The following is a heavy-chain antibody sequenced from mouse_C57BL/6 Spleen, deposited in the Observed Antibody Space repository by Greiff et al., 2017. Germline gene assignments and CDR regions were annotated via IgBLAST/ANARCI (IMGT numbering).Heavy chain of an antibody. CDR3: TRGDYYGSRKDWDFDV. V-gene: IGHV5-9-1*02. Sequence: EVHLVESGEGLVKPGGSLKLSCAASGFTFSSYAMSWVRQTPEKRLEWVGYISSGGDYIYYADTVKGRFTISRDNARNTLYLQMSSLKSEDTAMYYWTRGDYYGSRKDWDFDVWGTGTTVTVSS. D-gene: IGHD1-1*01. J-gene: IGHJ1*03. CDR2: ISSGGDYI. CDR1: GFTFSSYA.